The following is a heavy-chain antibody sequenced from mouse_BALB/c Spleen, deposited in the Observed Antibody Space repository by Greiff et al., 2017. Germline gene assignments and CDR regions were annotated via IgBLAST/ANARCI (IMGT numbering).Heavy chain of an antibody. D-gene: IGHD1-1*02. CDR3: ARRDYGSYYAMDY. Sequence: VQLQQSGPELVKPGASVKMSCKASGYTFTSYVMHWVKQKPGQGLEWIGYINPYNDGTKYNEKFKGKATLTSDKSSSTGYVELSSLTSEDSAIYYYARRDYGSYYAMDYWGQGTSVTVSS. CDR1: GYTFTSYV. CDR2: INPYNDGT. V-gene: IGHV1-14*01. J-gene: IGHJ4*01.